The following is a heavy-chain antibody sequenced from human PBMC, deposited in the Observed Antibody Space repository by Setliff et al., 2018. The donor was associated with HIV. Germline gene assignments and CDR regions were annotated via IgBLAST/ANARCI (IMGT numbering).Heavy chain of an antibody. D-gene: IGHD2-2*01. CDR3: ARASSDIPGVDSNYFDD. Sequence: KPSETLSLTCAVYGGSFSGYYWSWIRQPPGKGLEWIGEINHSGSTNYNPSLKSRVTISVDTSKNRFSLKLSSVTAADTAVYYCARASSDIPGVDSNYFDDWGQGTLVTVSS. J-gene: IGHJ4*02. CDR2: INHSGST. CDR1: GGSFSGYY. V-gene: IGHV4-34*01.